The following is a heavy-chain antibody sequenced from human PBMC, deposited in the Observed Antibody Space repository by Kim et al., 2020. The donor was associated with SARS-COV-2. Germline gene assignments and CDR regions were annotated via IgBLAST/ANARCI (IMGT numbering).Heavy chain of an antibody. J-gene: IGHJ3*01. CDR1: GFNFRRFG. Sequence: GGSLRLSCAGSGFNFRRFGMHWVRQAPGKGLEWVAVISYDGSNKYYAPSVKGRFKISRDNSQNTMYLQMNSLRPEDTAVYFCAKDIIEVVPAAGEAYDFWGRGTMDSV. V-gene: IGHV3-30*18. CDR3: AKDIIEVVPAAGEAYDF. D-gene: IGHD2-2*01. CDR2: ISYDGSNK.